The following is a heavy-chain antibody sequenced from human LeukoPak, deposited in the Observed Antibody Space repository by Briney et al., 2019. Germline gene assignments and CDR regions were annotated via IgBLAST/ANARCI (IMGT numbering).Heavy chain of an antibody. CDR1: GFTFSSYP. D-gene: IGHD3-22*01. V-gene: IGHV3-74*01. Sequence: GRSLRLSCAPSGFTFSSYPMRWVSHTPGKGLVWGSRISSDGSRKTHADSVKGRFTISRDNAKNTLYLQMNSLRAEDTAVYYCARGRVVVITTPEYAFDMWGQGTMVTVSS. CDR2: ISSDGSRK. CDR3: ARGRVVVITTPEYAFDM. J-gene: IGHJ3*02.